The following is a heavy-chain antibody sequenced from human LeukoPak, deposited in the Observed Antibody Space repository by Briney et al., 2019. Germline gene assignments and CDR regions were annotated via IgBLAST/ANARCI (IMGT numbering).Heavy chain of an antibody. Sequence: SETLSLTCTVSGGSISSYYWSWIRQPPGKGLEWIGYIYYSGSTNYNPSLKSRVTISVDTSKNQFSPKLSSVTAADTAVYYCASSHSSSWFVVGAFDIWGQGTMVTVSS. CDR1: GGSISSYY. J-gene: IGHJ3*02. CDR3: ASSHSSSWFVVGAFDI. CDR2: IYYSGST. V-gene: IGHV4-59*01. D-gene: IGHD6-13*01.